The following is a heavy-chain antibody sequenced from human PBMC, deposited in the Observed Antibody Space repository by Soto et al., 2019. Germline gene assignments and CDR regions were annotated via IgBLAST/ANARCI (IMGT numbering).Heavy chain of an antibody. CDR2: ISTYNGNT. V-gene: IGHV1-18*01. J-gene: IGHJ4*02. CDR1: GYTFTSYG. CDR3: ARVPATGYYYDSSGYYYFDY. Sequence: QVQLVQSGAEVKKPGASVKVSCKASGYTFTSYGISWVRQAPGQGLEWMGWISTYNGNTNYAQKLQGRVTMTTDTSTSTAYRELRSLRSDDTAVYYCARVPATGYYYDSSGYYYFDYWGQGTLVTVSS. D-gene: IGHD3-22*01.